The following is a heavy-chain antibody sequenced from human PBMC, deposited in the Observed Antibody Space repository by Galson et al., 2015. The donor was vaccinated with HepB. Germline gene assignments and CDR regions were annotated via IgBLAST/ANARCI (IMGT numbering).Heavy chain of an antibody. CDR1: GFTFSSYS. V-gene: IGHV3-21*01. CDR3: ARDLRGSLLWFGELS. Sequence: SLRLSCAASGFTFSSYSMNWVRQAPGKGLEWVSSISSSSSYIYYADSVKGRFTISRDNAKNSLYLQMNSLRAEDTAVYYCARDLRGSLLWFGELSWGQGTLVTVSS. CDR2: ISSSSSYI. J-gene: IGHJ4*02. D-gene: IGHD3-10*01.